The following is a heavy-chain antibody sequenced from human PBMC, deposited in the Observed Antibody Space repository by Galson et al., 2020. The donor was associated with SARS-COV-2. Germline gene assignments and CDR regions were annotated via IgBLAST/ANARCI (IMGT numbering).Heavy chain of an antibody. V-gene: IGHV4-39*01. CDR1: GGSISSSSYY. CDR3: ARQLSQWQLQGKWFDP. CDR2: IYYSGST. Sequence: LETLSLTCTVSGGSISSSSYYWGWIRQPPGKGLEWIGSIYYSGSTYYNPSLKSRVTISVDTSKNQFSLKLSSVTAADTAVYYCARQLSQWQLQGKWFDPWGQGTLVTVSS. J-gene: IGHJ5*02. D-gene: IGHD2-15*01.